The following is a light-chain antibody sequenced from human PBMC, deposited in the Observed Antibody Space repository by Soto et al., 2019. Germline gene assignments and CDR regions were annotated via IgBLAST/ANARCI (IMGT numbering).Light chain of an antibody. CDR1: QSISTW. J-gene: IGKJ1*01. CDR3: QQYNTYPWT. V-gene: IGKV1-5*01. Sequence: DIQMTQSPSTLSASVGDRVTITCRASQSISTWLAWYQQKPGKAPKLLIYDGSDLQSGVPSRFSGRGSGPEFTLTISSLQPDDFATYYCQQYNTYPWTFGQGTKVDIK. CDR2: DGS.